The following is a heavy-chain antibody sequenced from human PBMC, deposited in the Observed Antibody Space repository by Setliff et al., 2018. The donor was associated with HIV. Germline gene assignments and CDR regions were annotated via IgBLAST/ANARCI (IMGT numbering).Heavy chain of an antibody. CDR1: GGSISNYY. CDR2: IYPIGSP. V-gene: IGHV4-4*08. Sequence: KASETLSLTCAGESGGSISNYYWSWIRQPPGKGLEWIGYIYPIGSPDFPSGNTVYNPSFRSRVTLSLDTSKNQFSLKLTSVTAADAAVYYCTGDYNSGSNRFDYWGQGTPVTAPQ. J-gene: IGHJ4*02. CDR3: TGDYNSGSNRFDY. D-gene: IGHD3-10*01.